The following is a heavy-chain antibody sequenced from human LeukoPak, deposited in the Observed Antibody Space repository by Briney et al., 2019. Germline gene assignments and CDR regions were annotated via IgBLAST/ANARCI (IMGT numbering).Heavy chain of an antibody. CDR1: GGSISSYY. V-gene: IGHV4-59*01. J-gene: IGHJ6*02. Sequence: SETLSLTCTVSGGSISSYYWSWIRQPPGKGLEWIGYIYYRGSTNYNPSLKSRVTISVDTSKNQFSLKLSSVTAADTAVYYCARDRGDSSSGWYFYYYGMDVWGQGTTVTVSS. CDR2: IYYRGST. D-gene: IGHD6-19*01. CDR3: ARDRGDSSSGWYFYYYGMDV.